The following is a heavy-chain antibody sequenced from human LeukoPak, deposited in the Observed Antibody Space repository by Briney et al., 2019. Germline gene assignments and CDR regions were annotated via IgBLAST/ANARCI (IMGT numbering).Heavy chain of an antibody. J-gene: IGHJ4*02. D-gene: IGHD6-19*01. CDR2: IYHSGSN. Sequence: SETLSLTCTVSGGSISSGDYYWSWIRQPPGKGLEWIGSIYHSGSNYYNPSLKSRVTISVDTSKTQFSLRLSSGTAADTAVYNCARINPGEWLDPVDYWGQGTLVTVSS. V-gene: IGHV4-39*07. CDR3: ARINPGEWLDPVDY. CDR1: GGSISSGDYY.